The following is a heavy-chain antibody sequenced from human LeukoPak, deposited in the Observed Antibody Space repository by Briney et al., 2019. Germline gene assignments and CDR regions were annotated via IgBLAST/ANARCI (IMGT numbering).Heavy chain of an antibody. CDR2: ISGSGGTI. CDR3: ARGLTYFDILTGFHDRLDYFDY. CDR1: GFTFSNYE. J-gene: IGHJ4*02. Sequence: PGGSLRLSCAASGFTFSNYEMNWVRQAPGKGLDWVSYISGSGGTIYYADSVRGRFTISRDNAKKSLYLQMNSLRAEDTAVYYCARGLTYFDILTGFHDRLDYFDYWGQGTLVTVSS. V-gene: IGHV3-48*03. D-gene: IGHD3-9*01.